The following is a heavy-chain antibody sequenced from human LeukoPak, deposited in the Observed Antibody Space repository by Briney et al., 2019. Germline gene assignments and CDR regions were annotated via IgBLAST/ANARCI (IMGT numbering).Heavy chain of an antibody. V-gene: IGHV3-21*01. D-gene: IGHD4-23*01. Sequence: GGSLRLSCAASGFTFSSYSMDWVRQAPGKGLEWVSSISSSSNNIYYADSVKGRFTISRDNGKNSLYLLMNSLRAEDTAVYYCVYGGGYFQHWGHGTLVTVSS. J-gene: IGHJ1*01. CDR3: VYGGGYFQH. CDR2: ISSSSNNI. CDR1: GFTFSSYS.